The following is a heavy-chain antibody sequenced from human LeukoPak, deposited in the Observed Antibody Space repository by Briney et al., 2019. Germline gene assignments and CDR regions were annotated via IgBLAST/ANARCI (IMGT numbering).Heavy chain of an antibody. CDR1: GYSFSSYW. J-gene: IGHJ4*02. CDR2: IYPGDSDT. V-gene: IGHV5-51*01. CDR3: ARGDSSSWSPFDY. Sequence: GESLKISCKGSGYSFSSYWIGWVRQMPGKGLEWMGIIYPGDSDTRYSPSFQGQVTISADKSISTAYLQWSSLKASGTAMYYCARGDSSSWSPFDYWGQGTLVTVSS. D-gene: IGHD6-13*01.